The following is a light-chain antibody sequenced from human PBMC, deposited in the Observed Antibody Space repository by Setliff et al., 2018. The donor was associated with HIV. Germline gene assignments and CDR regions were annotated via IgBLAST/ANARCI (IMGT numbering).Light chain of an antibody. Sequence: QSVLTQPPSASGTPGQRVTISCSGSSSNIGSNTVTWYQQLPGTAPKLLIYKNDQRPPGVPDRFSGSKSGTSASLAISGLQSGDEADYYCAAWDDSLHGSYVFGAGTKVTVL. J-gene: IGLJ1*01. CDR1: SSNIGSNT. CDR3: AAWDDSLHGSYV. CDR2: KND. V-gene: IGLV1-44*01.